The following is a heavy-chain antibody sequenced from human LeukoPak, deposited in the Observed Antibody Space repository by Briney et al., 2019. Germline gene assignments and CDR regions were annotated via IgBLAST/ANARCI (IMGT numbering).Heavy chain of an antibody. CDR3: ARVEGDSGYELIDY. CDR2: INPSGGST. D-gene: IGHD5-12*01. J-gene: IGHJ4*02. V-gene: IGHV1-46*01. CDR1: GYTFTSYY. Sequence: ASVKVSCKASGYTFTSYYMHWVRQAPGQGLEWMGIINPSGGSTSYAQKFQGRVTMTRDTSIGTAYMELYSPRSDDTAVYYCARVEGDSGYELIDYWGQGTLVTVSS.